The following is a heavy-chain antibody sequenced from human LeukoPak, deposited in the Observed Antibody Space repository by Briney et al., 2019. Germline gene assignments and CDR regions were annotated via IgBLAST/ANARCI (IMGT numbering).Heavy chain of an antibody. CDR2: IYSDADT. J-gene: IGHJ6*02. CDR3: ARGRSGVVTFRVDHGMDV. Sequence: GGSLRLSCAASGFSVSNNYMSWVRQAPGKGLECVSVIYSDADTYYADAVKGRFIISRDNSENTLYLQMNSLRAEDTAVYYCARGRSGVVTFRVDHGMDVWGQGTTVTVSS. D-gene: IGHD3-3*01. V-gene: IGHV3-53*01. CDR1: GFSVSNNY.